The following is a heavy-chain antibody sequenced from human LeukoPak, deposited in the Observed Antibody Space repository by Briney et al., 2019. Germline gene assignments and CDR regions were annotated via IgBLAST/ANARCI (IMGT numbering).Heavy chain of an antibody. J-gene: IGHJ6*02. CDR1: GYTFTSYD. Sequence: ASVKVSCKASGYTFTSYDINWVRQATGQGLEWMGWMNPNSGNTGYAQKFQGRVTMTRNTSISTAYMELSSLRSEDTAVYYCARGDDYTGGYGKDVWGQGTTVTVSS. CDR3: ARGDDYTGGYGKDV. CDR2: MNPNSGNT. D-gene: IGHD4-4*01. V-gene: IGHV1-8*01.